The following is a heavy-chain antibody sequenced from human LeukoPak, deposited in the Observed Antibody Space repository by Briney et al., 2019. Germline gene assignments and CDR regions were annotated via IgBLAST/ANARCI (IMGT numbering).Heavy chain of an antibody. CDR2: IYYSGST. CDR1: GGSISSSSYY. CDR3: ASRRYYDSSGYWAPYYFDY. D-gene: IGHD3-22*01. J-gene: IGHJ4*02. V-gene: IGHV4-39*01. Sequence: PSETLSLTCTVSGGSISSSSYYWGWIRQPPGKGLEWIGSIYYSGSTYYNPSLKSRVTISVDTSKNQFSLKLSSVTAADTAVYYCASRRYYDSSGYWAPYYFDYWGQGTLVTVSS.